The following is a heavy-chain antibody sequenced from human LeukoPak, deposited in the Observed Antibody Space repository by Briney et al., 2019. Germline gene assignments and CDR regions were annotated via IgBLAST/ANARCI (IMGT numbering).Heavy chain of an antibody. D-gene: IGHD1-14*01. CDR1: GGSVSSGSYY. V-gene: IGHV4-61*01. Sequence: PSETLSLTCTVSGGSVSSGSYYWSWIRQPPGKGLEWIGYIYYSGSTNYNPSLKSRVTMSVDTSKNQFSLKLSSVTAADTAVYYCARDHPRTFDYWGQGTLVTVSS. CDR3: ARDHPRTFDY. J-gene: IGHJ4*02. CDR2: IYYSGST.